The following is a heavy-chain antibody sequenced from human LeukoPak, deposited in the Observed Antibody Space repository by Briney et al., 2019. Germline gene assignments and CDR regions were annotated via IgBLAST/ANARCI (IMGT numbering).Heavy chain of an antibody. CDR1: GGSLSSSSYY. D-gene: IGHD5-18*01. V-gene: IGHV4-39*07. J-gene: IGHJ5*02. CDR3: ARQGYSYGYNWFDP. CDR2: IYYSGST. Sequence: SETLSLTCTVSGGSLSSSSYYWGWIRQPPGKGLEWIGSIYYSGSTYYNPSLNSRVTVSVDTSKNQISLNLTSVTAADTAVYYCARQGYSYGYNWFDPWGQGTLVTVSS.